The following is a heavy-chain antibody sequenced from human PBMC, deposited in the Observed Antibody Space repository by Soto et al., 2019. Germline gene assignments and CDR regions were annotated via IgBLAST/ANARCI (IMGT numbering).Heavy chain of an antibody. D-gene: IGHD3-10*01. J-gene: IGHJ6*02. CDR3: VRGGTVVRAAYYYYGMDV. CDR1: GFTFSSYW. Sequence: EEQLVESGGGLVQPGGSLRLSCVASGFTFSSYWMHWVRQAPGKGLVWVSRVNEGSSSSYADSVEGRFTMSRDNAKNTLYLQMNSLRDDDTAVYYCVRGGTVVRAAYYYYGMDVWGQGTTVIVSS. CDR2: VNEGSSS. V-gene: IGHV3-74*01.